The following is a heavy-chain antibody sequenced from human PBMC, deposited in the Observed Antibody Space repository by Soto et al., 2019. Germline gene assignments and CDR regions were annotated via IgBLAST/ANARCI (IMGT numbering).Heavy chain of an antibody. Sequence: QVQLVESGGGVVQPGRSLRLSCAASGFTFSTYGMHWVRQAPGKGLQWVAVISYDGSNKYYADSVKGRFTISRDNSKNTLYLQMNSLRAEDTAVYYCASARSGWYTVDYWGQGTLLTVSS. D-gene: IGHD6-19*01. CDR2: ISYDGSNK. CDR3: ASARSGWYTVDY. J-gene: IGHJ4*02. V-gene: IGHV3-30*03. CDR1: GFTFSTYG.